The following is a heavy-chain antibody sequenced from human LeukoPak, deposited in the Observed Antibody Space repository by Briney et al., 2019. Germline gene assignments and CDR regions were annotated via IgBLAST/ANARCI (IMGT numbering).Heavy chain of an antibody. J-gene: IGHJ4*02. CDR2: FSSRKNIV. D-gene: IGHD1-26*01. V-gene: IGHV3-48*01. CDR3: VRDQQWESPHYLDY. Sequence: PGGSLRLSCVTSGFSFDNYGMSWVRQAPGKGLEWISYFSSRKNIVNYADSVKGRFTISRDKAKTSSYLQMNSLRAEDTAVYYCVRDQQWESPHYLDYWGQGTPVTVSS. CDR1: GFSFDNYG.